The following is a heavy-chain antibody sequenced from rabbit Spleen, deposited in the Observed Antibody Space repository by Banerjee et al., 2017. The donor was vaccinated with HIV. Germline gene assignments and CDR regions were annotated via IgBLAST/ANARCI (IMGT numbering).Heavy chain of an antibody. CDR3: ARDTGSSFSSYGMDL. CDR2: IFAGSSDFT. Sequence: QEQLVESGGGLVKPGASLTLTCTASGFSFSSTYYMCWVRQAPGKGLEWIACIFAGSSDFTYHANWAKGRFTISKTSSTTVTLQATSLTVADTATYFCARDTGSSFSSYGMDLWGQGTLVTVS. D-gene: IGHD8-1*01. J-gene: IGHJ6*01. CDR1: GFSFSSTYY. V-gene: IGHV1S45*01.